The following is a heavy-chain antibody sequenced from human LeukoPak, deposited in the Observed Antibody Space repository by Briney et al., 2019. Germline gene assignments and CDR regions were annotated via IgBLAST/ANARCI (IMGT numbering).Heavy chain of an antibody. J-gene: IGHJ5*02. CDR1: GSAFRSHA. D-gene: IGHD5-12*01. CDR2: IRYDGSKK. CDR3: AKEQRGYTGYAVGSWFDP. V-gene: IGHV3-30*02. Sequence: GGSLRLSCTASGSAFRSHAMHWVRQAPGKGLEWVAFIRYDGSKKFYADSVKGRFTISRDNSKNTLYLQMNSLRAEDTAVYYCAKEQRGYTGYAVGSWFDPWGQGTLVTVSS.